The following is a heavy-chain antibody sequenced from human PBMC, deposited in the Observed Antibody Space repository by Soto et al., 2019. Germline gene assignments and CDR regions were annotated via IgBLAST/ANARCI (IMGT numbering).Heavy chain of an antibody. D-gene: IGHD2-2*01. J-gene: IGHJ5*02. V-gene: IGHV3-23*01. Sequence: VQLLESGGGLVQPGGSLRLSCAASGFTFSSYAMSWVRQAPGKGLEWVSAISGSGGSTYYADSVKGRFTISRDNSKNTLYLQMNSLRAEDTAVYYCAKVGVYCSSTSCHNWFDPWGQGTLVTVSS. CDR3: AKVGVYCSSTSCHNWFDP. CDR2: ISGSGGST. CDR1: GFTFSSYA.